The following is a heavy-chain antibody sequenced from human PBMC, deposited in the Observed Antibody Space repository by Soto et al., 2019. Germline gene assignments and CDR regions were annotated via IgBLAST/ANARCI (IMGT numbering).Heavy chain of an antibody. CDR3: ARDLGGDGYNYIDY. Sequence: PGGSLRLSCAASGFPFSSYAMHWVRQAPGKGLEWVAVISYDGSNKYYADSVKGRFTISRDNSKNTLYLQMNSLRAEDTAVYYCARDLGGDGYNYIDYWGQGTLVTVSS. CDR2: ISYDGSNK. J-gene: IGHJ4*02. CDR1: GFPFSSYA. V-gene: IGHV3-30-3*01. D-gene: IGHD1-1*01.